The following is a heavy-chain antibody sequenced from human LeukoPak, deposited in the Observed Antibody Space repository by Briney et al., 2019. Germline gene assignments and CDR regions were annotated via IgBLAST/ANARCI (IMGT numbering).Heavy chain of an antibody. D-gene: IGHD1-26*01. V-gene: IGHV1-69*13. CDR2: IIPIFGTA. CDR3: ASRGSYGVYYFDY. CDR1: GGTFSSYA. J-gene: IGHJ4*02. Sequence: ASVKVPCKASGGTFSSYAISWVRQAPGQGLEWMGGIIPIFGTANYAQKFQGRVTITADESTSTAYMELSSLRSEDTAVYYCASRGSYGVYYFDYWGQGTLVTVSS.